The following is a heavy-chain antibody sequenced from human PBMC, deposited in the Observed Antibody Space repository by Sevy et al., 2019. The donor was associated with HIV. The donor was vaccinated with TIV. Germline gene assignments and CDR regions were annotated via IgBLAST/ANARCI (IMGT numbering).Heavy chain of an antibody. CDR1: GYTFTSYG. Sequence: ASVKVSCKASGYTFTSYGISWVRQAPGQGLEWMGWISAYNGNTNYAQKLQGRVTMTTDTSTSTAYMGLRSLRSDDTAVYCCARIGDIGDNWNYLFDYWGQGTLVTVSS. CDR2: ISAYNGNT. D-gene: IGHD1-7*01. CDR3: ARIGDIGDNWNYLFDY. V-gene: IGHV1-18*01. J-gene: IGHJ4*02.